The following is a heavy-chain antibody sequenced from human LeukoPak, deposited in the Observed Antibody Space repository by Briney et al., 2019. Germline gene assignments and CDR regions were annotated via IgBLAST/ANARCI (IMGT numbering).Heavy chain of an antibody. J-gene: IGHJ4*02. D-gene: IGHD5-12*01. Sequence: PSETLSLTCTVSGGSISSGSYYWSWIRQPAGKGLEWIGRIYTSGSTNYNPSLKSRVTISVDTSKNQFSLKLSSVTAADTAVYYCARASGYHWESSYDYWGQGTLVTVSS. CDR1: GGSISSGSYY. V-gene: IGHV4-61*02. CDR2: IYTSGST. CDR3: ARASGYHWESSYDY.